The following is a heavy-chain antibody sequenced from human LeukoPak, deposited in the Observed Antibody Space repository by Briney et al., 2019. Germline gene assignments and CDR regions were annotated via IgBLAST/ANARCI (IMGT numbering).Heavy chain of an antibody. D-gene: IGHD6-19*01. CDR2: IYDSGRT. Sequence: PSETLSLTCTVSVGSTTIDYWRCIRQPPGKGLEWIGYIYDSGRTNYNPSLKSRVTISVDTSKNQFSLKLSSVTAADTAVYYCARFPPQGYISGLYHFHFWGQGTLVTVSS. CDR1: VGSTTIDY. J-gene: IGHJ4*02. CDR3: ARFPPQGYISGLYHFHF. V-gene: IGHV4-59*08.